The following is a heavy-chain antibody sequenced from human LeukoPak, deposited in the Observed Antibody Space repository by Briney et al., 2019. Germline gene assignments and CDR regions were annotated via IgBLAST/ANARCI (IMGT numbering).Heavy chain of an antibody. D-gene: IGHD2-21*02. J-gene: IGHJ4*02. CDR3: ARGSDAYCGGDCYSLGY. CDR2: ISTSRSSI. CDR1: GFMFSSYS. V-gene: IGHV3-48*04. Sequence: PGGSLRLSCAASGFMFSSYSMNWVRQTPGKGLEWLSYISTSRSSIHYADSVRGRFTVSRDNAKSLLYLQMNSLTAEDTAIYYCARGSDAYCGGDCYSLGYWGQGTLVTVSS.